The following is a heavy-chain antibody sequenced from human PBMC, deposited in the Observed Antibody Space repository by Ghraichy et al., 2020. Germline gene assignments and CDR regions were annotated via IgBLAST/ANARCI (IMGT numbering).Heavy chain of an antibody. CDR3: ARENGEWFGELFQSSPFDY. V-gene: IGHV4-30-4*01. Sequence: LRLSCTVSSGSISSGDYYWSWIRQPPGKGLEWIGYIYYSGSTYYNPSLKSRVTISVDTSKNQFSLKLSSVTAADTAVYYCARENGEWFGELFQSSPFDYWAREPWSPSPQ. D-gene: IGHD3-10*01. CDR1: SGSISSGDYY. CDR2: IYYSGST. J-gene: IGHJ4*02.